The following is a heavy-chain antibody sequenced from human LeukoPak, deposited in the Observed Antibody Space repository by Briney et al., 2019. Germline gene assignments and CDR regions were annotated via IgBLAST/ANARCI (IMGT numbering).Heavy chain of an antibody. V-gene: IGHV4-39*07. CDR3: ARGQGGYSSSWPYYFDY. CDR1: GGSIRSSYYY. J-gene: IGHJ4*02. Sequence: PSETLSLTCTVSGGSIRSSYYYWSWIRQPPGKGLEWIGEINHSGSTNYNPSLKSRVTISVDTSKNQFSLKLSSVTAADTAVYYCARGQGGYSSSWPYYFDYWGQGTLVTVSS. CDR2: INHSGST. D-gene: IGHD6-13*01.